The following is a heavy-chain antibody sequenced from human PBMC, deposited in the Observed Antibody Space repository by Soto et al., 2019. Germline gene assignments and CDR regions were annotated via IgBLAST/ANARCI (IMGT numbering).Heavy chain of an antibody. Sequence: NLRETLSLTCTVSGGSVSSGSYYWSWIRQPPGKGLEWIGYIYYSGSTNYNPSLKSRVTISVDTSKNQFSLKLSSVTAADTAVYYCARDQNYDFWSGYYGYGMDVWGQGTTVTVSS. V-gene: IGHV4-61*01. CDR3: ARDQNYDFWSGYYGYGMDV. CDR2: IYYSGST. D-gene: IGHD3-3*01. J-gene: IGHJ6*02. CDR1: GGSVSSGSYY.